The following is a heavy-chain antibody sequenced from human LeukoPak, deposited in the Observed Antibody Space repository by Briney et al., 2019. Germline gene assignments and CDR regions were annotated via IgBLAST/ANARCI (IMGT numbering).Heavy chain of an antibody. Sequence: ASVKVSCKASGGTFSSYAISWVRQAPGQGLEWMGGIIPIFGTANYAQKFQGRVTITTDESTSTAYMELSSLRSEDTAVYYCARGNLRFLERKYYYYYMGVWGKGTTVTVSS. V-gene: IGHV1-69*05. CDR3: ARGNLRFLERKYYYYYMGV. D-gene: IGHD3-3*01. CDR2: IIPIFGTA. J-gene: IGHJ6*03. CDR1: GGTFSSYA.